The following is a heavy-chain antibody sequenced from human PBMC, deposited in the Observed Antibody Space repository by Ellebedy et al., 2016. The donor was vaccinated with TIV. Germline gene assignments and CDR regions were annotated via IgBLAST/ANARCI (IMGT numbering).Heavy chain of an antibody. J-gene: IGHJ3*02. D-gene: IGHD3-10*01. V-gene: IGHV4-59*01. CDR2: IYYSGST. CDR3: ARDQEGVTGDDAFDI. CDR1: GGSFSGYY. Sequence: SETLSLTCAVYGGSFSGYYWSWIRQPPGKGLEWIGYIYYSGSTNYNPSLKSRVTISVDTSKNQFSLKLSSVTAADTAVYYCARDQEGVTGDDAFDIWGQGTMVTVSS.